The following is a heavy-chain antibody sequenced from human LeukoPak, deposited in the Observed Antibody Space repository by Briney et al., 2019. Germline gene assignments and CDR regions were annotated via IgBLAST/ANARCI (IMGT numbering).Heavy chain of an antibody. D-gene: IGHD4-17*01. CDR3: APTLYGDYEGGFDY. V-gene: IGHV3-11*03. CDR2: ISSSSSYT. J-gene: IGHJ4*02. Sequence: GGSLRLSCAASGFTFSDYYMSWIRHAPGKGLEWVSYISSSSSYTNYADSVKGRFTISRDNAKNSLYLQMNSLRAEDTAVYYCAPTLYGDYEGGFDYWGQGTLVTVSS. CDR1: GFTFSDYY.